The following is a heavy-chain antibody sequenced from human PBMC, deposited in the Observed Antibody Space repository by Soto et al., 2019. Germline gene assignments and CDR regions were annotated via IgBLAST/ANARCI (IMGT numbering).Heavy chain of an antibody. CDR1: GFTFSTYG. CDR3: AKTQQWGLPLSGGMDV. D-gene: IGHD6-19*01. V-gene: IGHV3-23*01. CDR2: ISGGGGDT. J-gene: IGHJ6*02. Sequence: EVQLLESGGGLVQPGGSLRLSCGASGFTFSTYGMSRVRQAPGKGLEWVSVISGGGGDTYYADSVKGRFTISRDNSKNTQYLEMNSLRAEDTAVYYCAKTQQWGLPLSGGMDVWGQGTTVTVSS.